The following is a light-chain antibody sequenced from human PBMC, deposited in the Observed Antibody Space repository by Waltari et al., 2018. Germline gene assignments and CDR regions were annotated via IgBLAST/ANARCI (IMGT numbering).Light chain of an antibody. CDR3: SSYADNKGV. CDR1: GSDIGGYNH. Sequence: QSALTQPPSASGSPGQSVTISCTGTGSDIGGYNHVSCYQQHPGKAPNLMIYEVTKRPSGVPDRFSGSKSGNTASLTVSGLQAEDEAYYYCSSYADNKGVFGGGTKLTVL. J-gene: IGLJ2*01. V-gene: IGLV2-8*01. CDR2: EVT.